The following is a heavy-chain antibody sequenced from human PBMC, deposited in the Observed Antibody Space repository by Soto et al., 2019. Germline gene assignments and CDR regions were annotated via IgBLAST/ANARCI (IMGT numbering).Heavy chain of an antibody. CDR2: ISGSGDST. CDR1: GVTFSSCA. J-gene: IGHJ4*02. CDR3: GKDNRNTISHVDS. V-gene: IGHV3-23*01. D-gene: IGHD3-16*02. Sequence: EVQLLESGGGLVQPGGSLRLSCAASGVTFSSCAMNWVRQAPGKGLEWVSTISGSGDSTYYADSVKGRFTISRDNSKNTLYLQMNSLRAEDTAVYYCGKDNRNTISHVDSWGQGTLVTVSS.